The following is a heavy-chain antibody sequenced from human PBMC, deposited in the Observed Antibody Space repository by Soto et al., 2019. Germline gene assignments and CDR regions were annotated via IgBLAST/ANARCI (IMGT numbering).Heavy chain of an antibody. CDR3: AIDMSITARPGYYYGLDV. V-gene: IGHV1-69*05. D-gene: IGHD6-6*01. J-gene: IGHJ6*02. CDR2: IIPMAGTA. CDR1: GGTFSSYA. Sequence: SVKVSCKASGGTFSSYAISWVRQPPGQGLEWMGGIIPMAGTAHYAQKFQGRVTITTDAFTSTAYMELTSLRSEDTAVFYCAIDMSITARPGYYYGLDVWGQGTTVTVS.